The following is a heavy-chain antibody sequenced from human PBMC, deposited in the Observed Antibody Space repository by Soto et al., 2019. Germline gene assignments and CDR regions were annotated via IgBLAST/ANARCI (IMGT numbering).Heavy chain of an antibody. D-gene: IGHD3-10*01. Sequence: SETLSLTCTVSGDAVTGSTYYWGWIRQPPGKGLDWIANIFYTGSTYYNPSLKSRVTISVDTSKNQFSLKVRSATAADTAIYYCARLGPGWFDPWGQGALVTVSS. V-gene: IGHV4-39*01. CDR1: GDAVTGSTYY. CDR3: ARLGPGWFDP. J-gene: IGHJ5*02. CDR2: IFYTGST.